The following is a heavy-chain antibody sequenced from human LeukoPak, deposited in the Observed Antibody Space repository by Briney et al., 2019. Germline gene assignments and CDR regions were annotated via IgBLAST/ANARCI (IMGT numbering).Heavy chain of an antibody. CDR2: ISSSSSYI. D-gene: IGHD1-26*01. Sequence: PGGSLRLSCAASGFTFSSYSMNWVRQAPGKGLEWVSSISSSSSYIYYADSVKGRFTISRDNAKNSLYLQMNSLRAEDTAVYYCARVPRLGAKASFDYWGQGTLVTVSS. V-gene: IGHV3-21*01. J-gene: IGHJ4*02. CDR1: GFTFSSYS. CDR3: ARVPRLGAKASFDY.